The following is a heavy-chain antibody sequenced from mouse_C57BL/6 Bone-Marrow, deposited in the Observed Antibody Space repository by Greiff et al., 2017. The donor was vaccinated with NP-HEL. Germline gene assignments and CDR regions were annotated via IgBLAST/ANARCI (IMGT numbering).Heavy chain of an antibody. CDR2: IYPGSGST. Sequence: VQLQQPGAELVKPGASVKMSCKASGYTFTSYWITWVKQRPGQGLEWIGDIYPGSGSTNYNEKFKRKATLTVDTTSSTAYMQLSSLSSDDSAVYYCFTTVVYFDYWGQGTTLTVSS. V-gene: IGHV1-55*01. CDR1: GYTFTSYW. J-gene: IGHJ2*01. D-gene: IGHD1-1*01. CDR3: FTTVVYFDY.